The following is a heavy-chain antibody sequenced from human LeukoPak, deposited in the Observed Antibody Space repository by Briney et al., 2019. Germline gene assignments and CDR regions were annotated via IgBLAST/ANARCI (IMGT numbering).Heavy chain of an antibody. D-gene: IGHD2-15*01. Sequence: GGSLRLSCAASGFTFSSYSMNWVRQAPGKGLEWVSSISSSSSYIYYADSVKGRFTISRDNAKNSLYLQMNSLGAEDTAVYYCARDSGLGYCSGGSCSFDYWGQGTLVTVSS. J-gene: IGHJ4*02. CDR3: ARDSGLGYCSGGSCSFDY. CDR1: GFTFSSYS. CDR2: ISSSSSYI. V-gene: IGHV3-21*01.